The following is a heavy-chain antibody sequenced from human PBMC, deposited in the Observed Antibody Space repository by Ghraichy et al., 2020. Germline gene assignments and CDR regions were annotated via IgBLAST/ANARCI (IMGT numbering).Heavy chain of an antibody. D-gene: IGHD3-9*01. CDR3: ARMGLSRYFDWLPRLDN. V-gene: IGHV3-7*01. Sequence: GGSLRLSCAASGFTFSNYWLTWVRQGPGKGLEWVSNINEDGTEKSYVDSVKGRFTISRDNAKNSLYLQINSLTAGDTAVYYCARMGLSRYFDWLPRLDNWGQGTLVTVSS. CDR2: INEDGTEK. J-gene: IGHJ4*02. CDR1: GFTFSNYW.